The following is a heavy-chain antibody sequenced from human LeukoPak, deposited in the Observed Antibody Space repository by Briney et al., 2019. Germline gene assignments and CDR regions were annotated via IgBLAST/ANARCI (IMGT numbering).Heavy chain of an antibody. CDR3: VRREAGGSNSWFYFDY. D-gene: IGHD6-13*01. CDR1: GLRFNTYW. J-gene: IGHJ4*02. Sequence: PGGSLTLVCAASGLRFNTYWMHWARHAPGERLVWVSLIRSDGSKALYADSVQGRFTISRDNAKNTVYLQMSSLSAEDTAMYYCVRREAGGSNSWFYFDYWGQGTPVRVSS. V-gene: IGHV3-74*01. CDR2: IRSDGSKA.